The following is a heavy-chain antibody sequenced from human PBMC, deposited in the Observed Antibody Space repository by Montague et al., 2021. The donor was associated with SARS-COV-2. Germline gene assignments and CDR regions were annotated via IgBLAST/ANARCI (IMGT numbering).Heavy chain of an antibody. Sequence: SETLSLTCTVSGFSIGSGDYWGWIRQPPGKGLEWIGSNYNSGTTYYNSSLQSRITMSIDTSTNQFSLRLTSVTAADTAVFFCVREKAGGLRNVFDIWGQGTTVTVSS. CDR3: VREKAGGLRNVFDI. V-gene: IGHV4-38-2*02. J-gene: IGHJ3*02. CDR2: NYNSGTT. CDR1: GFSIGSGDY.